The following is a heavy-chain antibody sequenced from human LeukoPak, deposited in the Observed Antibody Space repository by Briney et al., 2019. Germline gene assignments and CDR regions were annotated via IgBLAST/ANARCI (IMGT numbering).Heavy chain of an antibody. CDR3: AKDRYDILTGFYYFDY. J-gene: IGHJ4*02. D-gene: IGHD3-9*01. Sequence: GGSLRLSCAASGFTFSSYGMHWVRQAPGKRLEWVAFIRYDGSNKYYADSVKGRFTISRDNSKNTLYLQMNSLRAEDTAVYYCAKDRYDILTGFYYFDYWGQGTLVTVSS. CDR1: GFTFSSYG. CDR2: IRYDGSNK. V-gene: IGHV3-30*02.